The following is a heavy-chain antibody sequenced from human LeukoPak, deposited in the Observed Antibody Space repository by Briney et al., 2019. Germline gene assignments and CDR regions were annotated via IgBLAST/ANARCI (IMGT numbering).Heavy chain of an antibody. V-gene: IGHV4-34*01. CDR2: INHSGST. Sequence: SETLSLTCTVSGGSISSYNWSWIRQPPGKGLEWIGEINHSGSTNYNPSLKSRVTISVDTSKNQFSLKLSSVTAADTAVYYCARGPTHSRGWSEAFDYWGQGTLVTVSS. CDR1: GGSISSYN. D-gene: IGHD6-19*01. CDR3: ARGPTHSRGWSEAFDY. J-gene: IGHJ4*02.